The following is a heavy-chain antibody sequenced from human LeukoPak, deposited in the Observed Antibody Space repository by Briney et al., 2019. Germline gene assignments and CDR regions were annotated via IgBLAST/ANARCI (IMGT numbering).Heavy chain of an antibody. CDR1: GYTFTSYG. CDR3: ARGEQQSPDY. J-gene: IGHJ4*02. CDR2: IIPILGIA. V-gene: IGHV1-69*04. D-gene: IGHD6-13*01. Sequence: SVKVSCKASGYTFTSYGISWVRQAPGQGLEWKGRIIPILGIANYAQKFQGRVTITADKSTSTAYMELSSLRSEDTAVYYCARGEQQSPDYWGQGTLVTVSS.